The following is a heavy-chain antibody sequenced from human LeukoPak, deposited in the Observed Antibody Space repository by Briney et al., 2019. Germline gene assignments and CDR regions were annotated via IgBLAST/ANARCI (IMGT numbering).Heavy chain of an antibody. CDR3: AKDLLGDYDDF. V-gene: IGHV3-30*18. Sequence: GRSLRLSCEASGFTFRIYGMHWVRQAPGKGLDWVAVISYDATNKYYADSVKGRFTISRDNSKNTVYLQMNSLRFEDSAVYYCAKDLLGDYDDFWGQGTLVTVSS. CDR2: ISYDATNK. J-gene: IGHJ4*02. CDR1: GFTFRIYG. D-gene: IGHD3-16*01.